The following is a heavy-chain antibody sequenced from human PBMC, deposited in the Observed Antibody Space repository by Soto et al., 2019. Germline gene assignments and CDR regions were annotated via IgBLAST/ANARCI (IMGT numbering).Heavy chain of an antibody. D-gene: IGHD6-6*01. CDR2: ISSSSSYI. CDR3: ASVLILGRSPALYSYGMGV. Sequence: EVQLVESGGGLVKPGGSLRLSCAASGFTFSSYSMNWVRQAPGKGLEWVSSISSSSSYIYYADSVKGRFTISRDNAKNSLYRQMNSLRAEDTAVYYCASVLILGRSPALYSYGMGVWGQGTTVTFS. J-gene: IGHJ6*02. CDR1: GFTFSSYS. V-gene: IGHV3-21*01.